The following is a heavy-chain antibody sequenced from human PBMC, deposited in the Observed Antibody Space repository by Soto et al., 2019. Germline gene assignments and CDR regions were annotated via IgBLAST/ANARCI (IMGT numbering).Heavy chain of an antibody. CDR1: GFNFNVYA. CDR2: ITRNGGTT. CDR3: AKDYRTTSTA. Sequence: EVQLLESGGGLVQPGGSLTLSCAASGFNFNVYAMSWVRQALGKGLEWVSSITRNGGTTYYADSVKGRFTISRDNSKGTLHLQMNSLRVEDTAVYFCAKDYRTTSTAWGQGTLVTVSS. D-gene: IGHD3-16*02. V-gene: IGHV3-23*01. J-gene: IGHJ4*02.